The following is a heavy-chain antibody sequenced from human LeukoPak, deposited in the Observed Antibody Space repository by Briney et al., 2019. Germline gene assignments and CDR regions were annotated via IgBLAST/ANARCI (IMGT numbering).Heavy chain of an antibody. V-gene: IGHV3-20*04. J-gene: IGHJ4*02. D-gene: IGHD3-16*01. CDR1: GFTFDDYG. CDR2: INWNGGST. CDR3: AKGGGFHPPDY. Sequence: GGSLRLSCAASGFTFDDYGMSWVRQAPGKGLEWVSGINWNGGSTGYADSVKGRFTISRDNAKNSLYLQMNSLRAEDTALYYCAKGGGFHPPDYWGQGTLVTVSS.